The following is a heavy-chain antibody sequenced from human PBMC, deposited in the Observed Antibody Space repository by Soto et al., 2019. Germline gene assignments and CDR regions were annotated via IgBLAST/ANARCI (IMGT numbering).Heavy chain of an antibody. CDR1: GYTFTSYA. CDR3: AGSNIAATNTYYFDY. D-gene: IGHD6-6*01. V-gene: IGHV1-3*01. J-gene: IGHJ4*01. Sequence: ASVKVSCKASGYTFTSYAMHWVRQAPGQRLEWMGWINGGNGNTKYSQKFQGRVTITRDTSASTAYMELSSLRSEDTAVYYCAGSNIAATNTYYFDYWGHGTLVTVSS. CDR2: INGGNGNT.